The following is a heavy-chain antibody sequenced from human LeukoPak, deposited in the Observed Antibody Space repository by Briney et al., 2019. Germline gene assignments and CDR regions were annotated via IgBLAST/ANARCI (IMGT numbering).Heavy chain of an antibody. V-gene: IGHV4-30-4*08. CDR1: GGSISCGDYY. D-gene: IGHD5-18*01. J-gene: IGHJ3*02. CDR3: ARAQEAGYSYGLDRAFDI. Sequence: PSQTLSLTCTVSGGSISCGDYYWSWIRQPPGKGLEWIGYTYYSGSTYYNPSLKSRVTISVDTSKHQFSLKLSSVTAADTAVYYCARAQEAGYSYGLDRAFDIWGQGTMVTVSS. CDR2: TYYSGST.